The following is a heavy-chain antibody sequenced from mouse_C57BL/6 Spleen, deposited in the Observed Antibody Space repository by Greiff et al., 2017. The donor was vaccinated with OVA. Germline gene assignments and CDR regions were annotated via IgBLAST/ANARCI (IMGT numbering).Heavy chain of an antibody. CDR1: GYTFTSYG. CDR2: RSARGCNT. V-gene: IGHV1-81*01. Sequence: QVQLQQSGAELARPGASVKLSCKASGYTFTSYGISWVKQRTGQGLEVISYRSARGCNTYSNENVKVKATLTADKSSSTAYMELRSLTSEDSAVYFCARRGGPPMDYCGQGTSVTVSS. J-gene: IGHJ4*01. CDR3: ARRGGPPMDY.